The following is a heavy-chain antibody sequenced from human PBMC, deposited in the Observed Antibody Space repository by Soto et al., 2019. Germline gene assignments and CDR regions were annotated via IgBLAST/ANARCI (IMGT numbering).Heavy chain of an antibody. CDR3: ARGLVRGIWEY. J-gene: IGHJ4*02. V-gene: IGHV4-34*01. D-gene: IGHD3-10*01. CDR1: GASFSGYY. CDR2: INHSGST. Sequence: EPLSLTCAFYGASFSGYYWSWIRQPPGKGLEWIGEINHSGSTNYNPSLKSRVTISVDTSKNQFSLKLSSVTAADKAVYYCARGLVRGIWEYRGQGTLVTVS.